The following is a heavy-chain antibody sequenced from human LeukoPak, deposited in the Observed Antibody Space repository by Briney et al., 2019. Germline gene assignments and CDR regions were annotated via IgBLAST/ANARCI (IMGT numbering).Heavy chain of an antibody. Sequence: PGGSLRLSCAASGFTFSSYGMHWVRQAPGKGLEWVAVIWYDGSNKYYADSVKGRFTISRDNAKNSLYLQMNSLRAEDTAVYYCARERWRGDYAYYYYYMDVWGKGTTVTVSS. CDR2: IWYDGSNK. D-gene: IGHD4-17*01. V-gene: IGHV3-33*01. CDR1: GFTFSSYG. CDR3: ARERWRGDYAYYYYYMDV. J-gene: IGHJ6*03.